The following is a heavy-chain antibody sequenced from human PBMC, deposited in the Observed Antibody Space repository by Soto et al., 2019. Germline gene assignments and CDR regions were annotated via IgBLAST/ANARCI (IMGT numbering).Heavy chain of an antibody. Sequence: QEQLVQSGAEVKKPGASVKGSCKSSGFIFNNYYIHWERPAPGEGLEWMGIINPSGDSPTPAPKFQGRVTMTRDTSTTPAYMQLSSLRSEDTAVYYCARGGRFVASTMGMNMDVWGQWTTVTVAS. CDR2: INPSGDSP. CDR1: GFIFNNYY. CDR3: ARGGRFVASTMGMNMDV. D-gene: IGHD3-3*01. J-gene: IGHJ6*02. V-gene: IGHV1-46*02.